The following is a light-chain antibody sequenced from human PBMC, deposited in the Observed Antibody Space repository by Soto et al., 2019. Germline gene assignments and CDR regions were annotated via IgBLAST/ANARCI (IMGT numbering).Light chain of an antibody. J-gene: IGKJ5*01. V-gene: IGKV1-5*01. CDR3: QQYNSYPVT. CDR2: GAS. Sequence: DIQMTQSPSTLSASVGDRVTITCRASQHISSWVTWFQQKPGKAPNLLIYGASSLESGVKSRFSGSESGTESTLTISSLQPDDFPTYSCQQYNSYPVTFGQGTRLEIK. CDR1: QHISSW.